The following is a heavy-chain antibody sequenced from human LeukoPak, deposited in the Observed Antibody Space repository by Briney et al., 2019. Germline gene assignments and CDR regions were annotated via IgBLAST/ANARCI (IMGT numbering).Heavy chain of an antibody. J-gene: IGHJ3*01. CDR3: ARGDLSCDGSGSYCAFDV. D-gene: IGHD3-10*01. CDR2: VYTSGTT. Sequence: SETLSLTCTVSGGSIISYYWTWMRQPAGKGLEWIGRVYTSGTTNYNPSLKSRVTMSVDTSNHQFSLKLSSVTAADTAVYYCARGDLSCDGSGSYCAFDVWGQGTMVTVSS. CDR1: GGSIISYY. V-gene: IGHV4-4*07.